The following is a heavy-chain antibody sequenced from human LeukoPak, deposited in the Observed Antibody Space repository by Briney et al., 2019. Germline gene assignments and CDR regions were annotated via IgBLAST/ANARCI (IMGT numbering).Heavy chain of an antibody. V-gene: IGHV1-2*02. J-gene: IGHJ3*02. CDR3: ARLIAVAGSPRAFDI. CDR1: GYTFTGYY. Sequence: GASVKVSCKASGYTFTGYYMHWVRQAPGQGLEWMGWINPNSGGTNYAQKFQGRVTMTRDTSISTAYMELSRPRSDDTAVYYCARLIAVAGSPRAFDIWGQGTMVTVSS. CDR2: INPNSGGT. D-gene: IGHD6-19*01.